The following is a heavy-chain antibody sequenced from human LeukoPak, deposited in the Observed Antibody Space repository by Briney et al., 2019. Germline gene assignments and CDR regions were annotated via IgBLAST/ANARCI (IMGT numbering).Heavy chain of an antibody. Sequence: SETQSLTCTVSGGSISSYYWSWIRQPPGKGLEWIGYVYYSGSTNYNPSLKSRVTISVDTSKNQFSLRLSSVTAADTAVYYCARVRRDGYKVYFDYWGQGTLVTVSS. CDR1: GGSISSYY. V-gene: IGHV4-59*01. CDR3: ARVRRDGYKVYFDY. J-gene: IGHJ4*02. D-gene: IGHD5-24*01. CDR2: VYYSGST.